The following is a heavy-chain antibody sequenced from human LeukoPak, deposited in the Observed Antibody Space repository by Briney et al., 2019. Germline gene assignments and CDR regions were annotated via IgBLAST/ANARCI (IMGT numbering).Heavy chain of an antibody. CDR2: IDWDDDK. D-gene: IGHD1-26*01. CDR3: ARSHSGSYDDAFDI. J-gene: IGHJ3*02. CDR1: GFSLSTSGMC. V-gene: IGHV2-70*11. Sequence: SGPTLVNPTQPLTLTRTFSGFSLSTSGMCVSWIRQPPGKALEWLARIDWDDDKYYSTSLKTRLTISKDTSKNQVVLTMTNMDPVDTATYYCARSHSGSYDDAFDIWGQGTMVTVSS.